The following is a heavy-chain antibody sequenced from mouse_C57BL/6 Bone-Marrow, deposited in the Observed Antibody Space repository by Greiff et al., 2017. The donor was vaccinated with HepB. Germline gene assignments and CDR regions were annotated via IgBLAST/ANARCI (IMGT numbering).Heavy chain of an antibody. CDR1: GFTINDDY. Sequence: VQLQQSGAELVRPGASVKLSCTASGFTINDDYMHWVKQRPEQGLEWIGWIDPENGDTEYASKFQGKATITADTSSNTAYLQLSSLTSEDTAVYYCTSSYRSDLYALDNWGQGNSVPVSS. J-gene: IGHJ4*01. V-gene: IGHV14-4*01. D-gene: IGHD1-1*01. CDR3: TSSYRSDLYALDN. CDR2: IDPENGDT.